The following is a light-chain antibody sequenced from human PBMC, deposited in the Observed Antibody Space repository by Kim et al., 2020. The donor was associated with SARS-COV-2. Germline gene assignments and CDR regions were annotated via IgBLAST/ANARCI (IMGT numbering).Light chain of an antibody. V-gene: IGKV3-20*01. J-gene: IGKJ1*01. CDR1: QSVSSSF. CDR2: GTS. CDR3: QQYGSSRWT. Sequence: SPGEIATLSCRASQSVSSSFLAWYQQKPGQAPRLLIYGTSSRATGVPDRFSGSGSGTDFTLTISRLESEDFAVYYCQQYGSSRWTFGQGTKVDIK.